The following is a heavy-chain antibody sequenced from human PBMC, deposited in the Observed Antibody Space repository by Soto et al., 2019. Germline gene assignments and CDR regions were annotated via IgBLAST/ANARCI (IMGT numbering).Heavy chain of an antibody. D-gene: IGHD6-25*01. CDR2: ISYDGSNK. CDR3: AKDRRPNYYYGMDV. CDR1: GFTFSSYG. Sequence: QVQLVESGGGVVQPGRSLRLSCAASGFTFSSYGMLWVRQAPGKGLEWVAVISYDGSNKYYADSVKGRFTISRDNSKNTLYLQMNSLRAEDTAVYYCAKDRRPNYYYGMDVWGQGTTVTVSS. V-gene: IGHV3-30*18. J-gene: IGHJ6*02.